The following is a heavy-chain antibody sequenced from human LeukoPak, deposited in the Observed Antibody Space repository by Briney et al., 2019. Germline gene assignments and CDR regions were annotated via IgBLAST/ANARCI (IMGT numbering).Heavy chain of an antibody. V-gene: IGHV1-69*04. CDR2: IIPILGIA. CDR1: GGTFSSYA. CDR3: AARFLEWFGDAFDI. D-gene: IGHD3-3*01. Sequence: SVKVSCKASGGTFSSYAISWVRQAPGQGLEWMGRIIPILGIANYAQKFQERVTITRDMSTSTAYMELSSLRSEDTAVYYCAARFLEWFGDAFDIWGQGTMVTVSS. J-gene: IGHJ3*02.